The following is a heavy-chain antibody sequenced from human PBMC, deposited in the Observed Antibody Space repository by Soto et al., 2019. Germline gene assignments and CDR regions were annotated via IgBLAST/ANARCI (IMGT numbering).Heavy chain of an antibody. Sequence: ASVKVSCKASGYTFTGYYMHWVRQAPGQGLEWMGWINPNSGGTNYAQKFQGWVTTTTDTSISTASMELTRLTSDDTAIYYCARGDSTDCSNGVCSFFYNHDMDVWGQGTTVTVSS. J-gene: IGHJ6*02. CDR2: INPNSGGT. CDR3: ARGDSTDCSNGVCSFFYNHDMDV. V-gene: IGHV1-2*04. CDR1: GYTFTGYY. D-gene: IGHD2-8*01.